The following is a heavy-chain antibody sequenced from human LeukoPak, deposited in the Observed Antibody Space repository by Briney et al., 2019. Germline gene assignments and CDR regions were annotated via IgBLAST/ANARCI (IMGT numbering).Heavy chain of an antibody. Sequence: GGSLRLSCAASGFTFSSYSMNWVRQAPGKGLEWVSSISSSSSYIYYADSVKGRFTISRDNAKNSLYLQMNSLRAEDTAVYYRARDKIQEYQLLSPFDYWGQGTLVTVSS. CDR1: GFTFSSYS. CDR3: ARDKIQEYQLLSPFDY. D-gene: IGHD2-2*01. CDR2: ISSSSSYI. J-gene: IGHJ4*02. V-gene: IGHV3-21*01.